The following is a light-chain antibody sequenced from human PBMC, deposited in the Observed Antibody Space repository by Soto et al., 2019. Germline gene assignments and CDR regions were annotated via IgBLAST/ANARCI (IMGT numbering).Light chain of an antibody. Sequence: QSALTQPASVSGSPGQSITISCTGTSSDVGGYNYVSWYQQHPGKAPKLMIYDVSNRPSGVSNRFSGSKSGNTASLTISLFQAEDEDDYYCSSYTSSSTLDVVFGGGTKVTVL. J-gene: IGLJ2*01. CDR1: SSDVGGYNY. V-gene: IGLV2-14*01. CDR3: SSYTSSSTLDVV. CDR2: DVS.